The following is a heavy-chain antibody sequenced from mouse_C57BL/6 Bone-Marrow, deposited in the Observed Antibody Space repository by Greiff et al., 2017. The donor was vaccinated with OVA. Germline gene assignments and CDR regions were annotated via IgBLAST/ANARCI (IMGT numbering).Heavy chain of an antibody. CDR2: IDPANDNT. Sequence: VQLQQSVAELVRPGASVKLSCTASGFTIKNTYMHWVKQRPEQGLEWIGRIDPANDNTKYAPKFQGKATMTADTSSNTAYLQLSSLSSEDTAVYCGAGGNFGSSFYAMDYWGQGTSVTVSS. CDR3: AGGNFGSSFYAMDY. D-gene: IGHD1-1*01. J-gene: IGHJ4*01. V-gene: IGHV14-3*01. CDR1: GFTIKNTY.